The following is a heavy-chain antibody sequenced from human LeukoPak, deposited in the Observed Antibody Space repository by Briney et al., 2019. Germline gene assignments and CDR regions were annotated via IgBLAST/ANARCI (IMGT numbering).Heavy chain of an antibody. Sequence: SETLSLTCAVYGGSFSGYYWSWIRQPPGKGLEWIGEINHSGSTNYNPSLKSRVTISVDTSKNQFSLKLSSVTAADTAVYYCARRQYFDWRPFDYWGQGTLVTVSS. J-gene: IGHJ4*02. CDR1: GGSFSGYY. CDR2: INHSGST. V-gene: IGHV4-34*01. D-gene: IGHD3-9*01. CDR3: ARRQYFDWRPFDY.